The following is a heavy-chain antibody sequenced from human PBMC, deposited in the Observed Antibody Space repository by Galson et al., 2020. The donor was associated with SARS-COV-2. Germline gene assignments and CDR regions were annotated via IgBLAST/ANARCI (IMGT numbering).Heavy chain of an antibody. CDR2: IGTAGDT. CDR3: ARGDLLGYHGSGSYIPRCYDGMDV. Sequence: QAGGSLRLSCAASGFTFSSYDMHWVRQATGKGLEWVSAIGTAGDTYYPGSVKGRFTISRENAKNSLYLQMNSLRAGDTAVYYCARGDLLGYHGSGSYIPRCYDGMDVWGQGTTVTVSS. CDR1: GFTFSSYD. D-gene: IGHD3-10*01. V-gene: IGHV3-13*01. J-gene: IGHJ6*02.